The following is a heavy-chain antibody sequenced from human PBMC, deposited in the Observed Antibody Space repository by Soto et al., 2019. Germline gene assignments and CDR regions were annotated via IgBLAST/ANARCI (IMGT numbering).Heavy chain of an antibody. V-gene: IGHV4-39*01. D-gene: IGHD3-22*01. J-gene: IGHJ4*02. Sequence: PLETLSLTCTVSGGSSSSSSYYWGWIRQPPGKGLEWIGSIYYSGSTYYNPSLKSRVTISVDTSKNQFSLKLSSVTAADTAVYYCARRPRNSSGYYYVVFDYWGQGTLVTVSS. CDR3: ARRPRNSSGYYYVVFDY. CDR2: IYYSGST. CDR1: GGSSSSSSYY.